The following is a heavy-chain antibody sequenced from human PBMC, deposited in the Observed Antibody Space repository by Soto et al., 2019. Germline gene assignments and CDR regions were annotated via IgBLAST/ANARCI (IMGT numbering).Heavy chain of an antibody. CDR2: VYYSGRP. V-gene: IGHV4-39*01. Sequence: SETLSLTCTVSGGSLSTSNYYWGWIRQPPGKGLEWMGSVYYSGRPYDNPSLKSRVTIFVDTLRSQFSLRLSSVTAADTALYYCARLLYDRSGYYYFDDWGEGIQVTVCS. J-gene: IGHJ4*02. D-gene: IGHD3-22*01. CDR1: GGSLSTSNYY. CDR3: ARLLYDRSGYYYFDD.